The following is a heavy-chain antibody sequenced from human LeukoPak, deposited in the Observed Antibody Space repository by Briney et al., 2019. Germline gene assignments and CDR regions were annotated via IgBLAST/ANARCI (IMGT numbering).Heavy chain of an antibody. J-gene: IGHJ4*02. CDR3: VRTHSSGYYYFDP. CDR1: GFTFRSHW. Sequence: GGSLRLSCAASGFTFRSHWMHWVRQAPGKGLIWVSRIDGDESATYYGDSVKGRFTISRDNAKNTPYLQMNSLRVEDTAVYYCVRTHSSGYYYFDPWGQGTLVTVSS. CDR2: IDGDESAT. D-gene: IGHD3-22*01. V-gene: IGHV3-74*01.